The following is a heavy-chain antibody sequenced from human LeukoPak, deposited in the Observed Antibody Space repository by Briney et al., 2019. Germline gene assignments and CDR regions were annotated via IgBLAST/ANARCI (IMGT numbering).Heavy chain of an antibody. J-gene: IGHJ4*02. CDR1: GFTFSSYA. Sequence: GGSLRLSCAASGFTFSSYAMHWVRQAPGKGLEWVALISYDGSNKYYADSVKGRFTISRDNSKNTLYLQMNSLRAEDTAVYYCAKDRGRIAVAGSDYWGQGTLVTVSS. CDR3: AKDRGRIAVAGSDY. CDR2: ISYDGSNK. D-gene: IGHD6-19*01. V-gene: IGHV3-30-3*01.